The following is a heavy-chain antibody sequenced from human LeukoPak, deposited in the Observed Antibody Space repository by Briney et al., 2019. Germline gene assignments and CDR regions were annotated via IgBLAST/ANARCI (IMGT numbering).Heavy chain of an antibody. CDR1: GFSFSSYA. V-gene: IGHV3-23*01. Sequence: GGSLGLSCAASGFSFSSYAMTWVRQAPGKGLEWVSVITGSGGSTYYADSVKGRFTISRDNSKNTLYLQMNSLRVEDTAVYYCAKDRRFGDYGAFEYWGQGTLVTVSS. CDR3: AKDRRFGDYGAFEY. J-gene: IGHJ4*02. D-gene: IGHD4-17*01. CDR2: ITGSGGST.